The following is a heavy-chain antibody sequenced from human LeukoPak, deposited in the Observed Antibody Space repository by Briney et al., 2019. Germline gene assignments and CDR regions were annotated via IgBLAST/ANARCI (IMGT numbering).Heavy chain of an antibody. V-gene: IGHV4-34*01. CDR2: INHSGGT. CDR3: ARGLEHYYDSSGYSIRDNYYFDY. D-gene: IGHD3-22*01. CDR1: GGSFSGYY. J-gene: IGHJ4*02. Sequence: SSETLSLTCAVYGGSFSGYYWSWIRQPPGKGLEWIGEINHSGGTNYNPSLKSRVTISVDTSKNQFSLKLSSVTAADTAVYYCARGLEHYYDSSGYSIRDNYYFDYWGQGTLVTVSS.